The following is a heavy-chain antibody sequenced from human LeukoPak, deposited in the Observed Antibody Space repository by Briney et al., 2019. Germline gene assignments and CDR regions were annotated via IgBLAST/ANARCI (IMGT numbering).Heavy chain of an antibody. Sequence: PGGSLRLSCAASGFTFNSYNMQWVRQPPGKGLEWVSCIHSSTIYKYFADSLKGRFIISRDNTKNSLYLQMNGLRAEDTAVYYCARAANNSDAFDVWGQGTMVTVSS. CDR1: GFTFNSYN. V-gene: IGHV3-21*01. CDR2: IHSSTIYK. J-gene: IGHJ3*01. CDR3: ARAANNSDAFDV. D-gene: IGHD1-20*01.